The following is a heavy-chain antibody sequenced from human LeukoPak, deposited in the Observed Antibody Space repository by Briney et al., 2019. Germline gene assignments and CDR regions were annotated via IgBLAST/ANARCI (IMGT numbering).Heavy chain of an antibody. CDR2: IYTSGST. Sequence: SETLSLTCTVSGGSISSYYWSWIRQPAGKGLEWIGRIYTSGSTNYNPSLKSRVTMSVDTSKNQFSLKLSSVTAADTAVYYCARDKGYYDSSGLADYWGQETLVTVSS. V-gene: IGHV4-4*07. J-gene: IGHJ4*02. CDR3: ARDKGYYDSSGLADY. D-gene: IGHD3-22*01. CDR1: GGSISSYY.